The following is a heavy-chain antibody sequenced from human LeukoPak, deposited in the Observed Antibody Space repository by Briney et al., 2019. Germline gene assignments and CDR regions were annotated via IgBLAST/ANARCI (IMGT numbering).Heavy chain of an antibody. CDR1: GFTFSSYD. CDR3: IRGGIQVSGIDAFDI. J-gene: IGHJ3*02. D-gene: IGHD5/OR15-5a*01. Sequence: GGSLRLSCAASGFTFSSYDMHWVRQAPGRGLEWVSAIGLAGDTYYPASVKGRFTISRENAKNSMHLQMNSLKDGDTAVYYCIRGGIQVSGIDAFDIWGQGTVVTVSS. V-gene: IGHV3-13*01. CDR2: IGLAGDT.